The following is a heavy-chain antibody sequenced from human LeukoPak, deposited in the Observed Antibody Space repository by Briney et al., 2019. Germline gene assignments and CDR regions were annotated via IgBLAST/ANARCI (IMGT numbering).Heavy chain of an antibody. J-gene: IGHJ4*02. CDR2: IRSKANSYAT. D-gene: IGHD3-22*01. CDR3: TRLPRNHDSSGYYYTGNY. V-gene: IGHV3-73*01. CDR1: GFTFSGSA. Sequence: GGSLRLSCAASGFTFSGSAMHWVRQASGKGLEWVGRIRSKANSYATAYAASVKGRFTISRDDSKNTAYLQMNSLKTEDTAVYYCTRLPRNHDSSGYYYTGNYWGQGTLVTVSS.